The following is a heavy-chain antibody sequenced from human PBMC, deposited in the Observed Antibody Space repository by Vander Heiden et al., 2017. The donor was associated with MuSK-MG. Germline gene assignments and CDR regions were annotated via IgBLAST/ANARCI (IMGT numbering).Heavy chain of an antibody. CDR1: GFTFSSYA. J-gene: IGHJ4*02. Sequence: EVALLESRGGLVPPGGSLRLPGAASGFTFSSYARSWVRQAPGKGLGWVSAISGSGGSTYYADSVKGRFTISRDNSKNTLYLQMNSLRAEDTAVYYCAKDLVYWGQGTLVTVSS. D-gene: IGHD3-10*01. V-gene: IGHV3-23*01. CDR2: ISGSGGST. CDR3: AKDLVY.